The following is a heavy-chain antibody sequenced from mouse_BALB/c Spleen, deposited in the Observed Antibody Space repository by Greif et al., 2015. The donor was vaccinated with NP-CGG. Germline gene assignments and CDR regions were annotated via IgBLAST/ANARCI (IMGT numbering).Heavy chain of an antibody. J-gene: IGHJ2*01. CDR3: ARGGYYGYGYFDY. Sequence: EVHLVESGGGLVKPGGSLKLSCAASGFTFSSYAMSWVRQTPEKRLEWVASISSGGSTYYPDSVKGRFTISRDNARNILYLQMSSLRSEDTAMYYCARGGYYGYGYFDYWGQGTTLTVSS. CDR1: GFTFSSYA. CDR2: ISSGGST. V-gene: IGHV5-6-5*01. D-gene: IGHD1-2*01.